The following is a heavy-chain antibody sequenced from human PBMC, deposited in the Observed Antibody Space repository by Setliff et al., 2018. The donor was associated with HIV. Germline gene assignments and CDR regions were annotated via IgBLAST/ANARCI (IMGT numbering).Heavy chain of an antibody. Sequence: SETLSLTCTVSGGSISSHFWSWIRQPPGKGLEWIGTVSYSGSTNYNPSLKSRVTISVDTSENQFSLRLSSVTAGDTAVYYCTRRRGPMVRGVDPTPSYYFDYWGQGTLVTVTS. J-gene: IGHJ4*02. V-gene: IGHV4-59*11. CDR3: TRRRGPMVRGVDPTPSYYFDY. D-gene: IGHD3-10*01. CDR2: VSYSGST. CDR1: GGSISSHF.